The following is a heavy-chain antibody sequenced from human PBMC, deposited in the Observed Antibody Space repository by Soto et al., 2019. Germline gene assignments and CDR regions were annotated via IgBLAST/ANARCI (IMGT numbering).Heavy chain of an antibody. Sequence: QVQLVESGGGVVQPGRSLRLSCAASGFTLSSYSMHWVRQAPGKGLDWVAATSFDGSSKYLADSVKGRFTISRDNSKNTLSLQMNSLGAEDSAVYYCVRGRSVINHDDFEYWGQGTLVTVSS. CDR3: VRGRSVINHDDFEY. CDR1: GFTLSSYS. CDR2: TSFDGSSK. V-gene: IGHV3-30-3*01. D-gene: IGHD2-21*01. J-gene: IGHJ4*02.